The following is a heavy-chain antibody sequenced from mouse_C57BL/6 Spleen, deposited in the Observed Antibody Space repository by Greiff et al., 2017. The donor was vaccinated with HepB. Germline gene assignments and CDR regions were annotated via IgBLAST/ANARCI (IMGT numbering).Heavy chain of an antibody. CDR1: GYTFTDYE. D-gene: IGHD4-1*01. Sequence: QVQLQQSGAELVRPGASVTLSCKASGYTFTDYEMHWVKQTPVHGLEWIGAIDPETGGTAYNQKFKGKAILTADKSSSTAYLELRSLTSEDSAVYYCTRALRTERFAYWGQGTLVTVSA. V-gene: IGHV1-15*01. CDR2: IDPETGGT. CDR3: TRALRTERFAY. J-gene: IGHJ3*01.